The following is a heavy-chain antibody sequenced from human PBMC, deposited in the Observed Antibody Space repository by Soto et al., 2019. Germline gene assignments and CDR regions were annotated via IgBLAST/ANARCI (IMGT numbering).Heavy chain of an antibody. CDR1: GFSLSTSGVG. J-gene: IGHJ4*02. CDR2: IYWDDDK. CDR3: AHMRGPNYYDSSGYYDY. D-gene: IGHD3-22*01. V-gene: IGHV2-5*02. Sequence: QITLKESGPTLVKPTQTLTLTCTFSGFSLSTSGVGVGWIHQPPGKALEWLALIYWDDDKRYSPSLKSRLTITKDTSKNQVVLTMTNMDPVDTATYYCAHMRGPNYYDSSGYYDYWGQGTLVTVSS.